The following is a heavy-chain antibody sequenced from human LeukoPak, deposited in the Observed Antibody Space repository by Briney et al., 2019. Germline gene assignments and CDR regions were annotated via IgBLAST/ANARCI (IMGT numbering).Heavy chain of an antibody. V-gene: IGHV1-3*01. CDR1: GYTFTSYA. CDR2: INAGNGNT. CDR3: ARERGGPSSGSRGYFDL. J-gene: IGHJ2*01. D-gene: IGHD3-10*01. Sequence: GASVKVSCKASGYTFTSYAMHWVRQAPGQRLEWMGWINAGNGNTKYSQKFQGGVTITRDTSASTAYMELSSLRSEDTAVYYCARERGGPSSGSRGYFDLWGRGTLVTVSS.